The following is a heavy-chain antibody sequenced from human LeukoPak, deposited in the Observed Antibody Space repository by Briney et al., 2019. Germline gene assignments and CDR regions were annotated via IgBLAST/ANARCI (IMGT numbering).Heavy chain of an antibody. J-gene: IGHJ4*02. CDR2: IYPTDSTT. V-gene: IGHV5-51*01. CDR3: ARHMPHDGSYSDY. CDR1: GYPFISYW. D-gene: IGHD2-15*01. Sequence: GESLTISCKTSGYPFISYWIGWVRQMPGKGLEFMGIIYPTDSTTRYSPSFQGQVTFSADKSVNTAYLQRTSLKASDSAIYFCARHMPHDGSYSDYWGQGTLVTVSS.